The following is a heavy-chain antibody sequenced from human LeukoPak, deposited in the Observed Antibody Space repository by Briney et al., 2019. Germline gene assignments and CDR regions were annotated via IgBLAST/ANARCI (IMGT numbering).Heavy chain of an antibody. CDR1: GFTFSSYW. D-gene: IGHD3-9*01. CDR3: ARDWNVLRYFDWLLPPNWFDP. V-gene: IGHV3-74*01. Sequence: GGSLRLSCAASGFTFSSYWMHWVRQAPGKRLVWVSRINSDGSSTSYADSVKGRFTISRDNAKNTLYLQMNSLRAEDTAVYYCARDWNVLRYFDWLLPPNWFDPWGQGTLVTVSS. J-gene: IGHJ5*02. CDR2: INSDGSST.